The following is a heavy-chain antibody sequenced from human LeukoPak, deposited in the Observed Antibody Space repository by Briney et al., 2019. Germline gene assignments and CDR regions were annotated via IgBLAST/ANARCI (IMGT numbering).Heavy chain of an antibody. J-gene: IGHJ4*02. Sequence: GGSLRLSCAAFGFTFTDYHMSWIRQAPGKGLECVSYISPGGGSKYFADSVKGRFTISRDNAKNSPYLQMNSLTAEDTAVYYCAGGRDTAVAGPGGYFDYWAQGTLVTVSS. CDR2: ISPGGGSK. D-gene: IGHD6-19*01. CDR1: GFTFTDYH. CDR3: AGGRDTAVAGPGGYFDY. V-gene: IGHV3-11*01.